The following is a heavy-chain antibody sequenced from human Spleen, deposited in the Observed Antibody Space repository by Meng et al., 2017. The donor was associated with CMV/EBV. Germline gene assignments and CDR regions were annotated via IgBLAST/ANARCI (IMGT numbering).Heavy chain of an antibody. J-gene: IGHJ4*02. Sequence: SETLSLTCAVYGGSSSGYYWSWIRQPPGKGLEWIGEINHSGSTYYNPSLKSRVTISVDTSKNQFSLKLSSVTAADTAVYYCARLLSSGWYYFDYWGQGALVTVSS. V-gene: IGHV4-34*01. D-gene: IGHD6-19*01. CDR3: ARLLSSGWYYFDY. CDR2: INHSGST. CDR1: GGSSSGYY.